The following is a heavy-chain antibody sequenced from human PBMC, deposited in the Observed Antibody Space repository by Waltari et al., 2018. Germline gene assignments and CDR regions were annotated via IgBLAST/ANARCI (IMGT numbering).Heavy chain of an antibody. CDR2: IIASLGIA. CDR3: ARDLAAAAGIDY. J-gene: IGHJ4*02. D-gene: IGHD6-13*01. V-gene: IGHV1-69*04. Sequence: QVQLVQSGAEVKKPGSSVKVSCKASGGTFSSYAISWVRQAPGQGLEWMGEIIASLGIANDAQKFQGRVTITADESTSRAYMELSSLRSEDTAVYYCARDLAAAAGIDYWGQGTLVTVSS. CDR1: GGTFSSYA.